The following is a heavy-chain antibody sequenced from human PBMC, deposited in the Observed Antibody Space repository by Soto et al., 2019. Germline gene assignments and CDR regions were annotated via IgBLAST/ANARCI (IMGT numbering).Heavy chain of an antibody. CDR3: ARQRTLGEFDY. J-gene: IGHJ4*02. V-gene: IGHV3-53*01. Sequence: EVRLRLSCAPGPITVSDNYISCVRKAPGKGLDWVSVIYSGGNTYYVDAVKGRFTNCSDDSKNTVNLQMNSLRADATAVYYCARQRTLGEFDYWGQGTLVTVSS. CDR2: IYSGGNT. CDR1: PITVSDNY. D-gene: IGHD3-16*01.